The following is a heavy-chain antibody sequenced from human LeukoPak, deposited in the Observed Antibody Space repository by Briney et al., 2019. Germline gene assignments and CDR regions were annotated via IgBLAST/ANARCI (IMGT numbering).Heavy chain of an antibody. Sequence: GASVKVSCKASGGTFSSYAISWVRQAPGQGLEWMGRIIPILGIANYAQKFQGRVTITADKSTSTAYMELSSLRSEDTAVYYCASLGERNDAFDIWGQGTMVTVSS. CDR2: IIPILGIA. D-gene: IGHD1-1*01. CDR3: ASLGERNDAFDI. CDR1: GGTFSSYA. J-gene: IGHJ3*02. V-gene: IGHV1-69*04.